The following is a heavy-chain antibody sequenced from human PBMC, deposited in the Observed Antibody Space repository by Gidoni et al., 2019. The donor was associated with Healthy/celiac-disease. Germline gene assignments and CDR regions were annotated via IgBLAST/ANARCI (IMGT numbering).Heavy chain of an antibody. J-gene: IGHJ5*02. D-gene: IGHD3-22*01. V-gene: IGHV3-30*18. CDR3: AKDRYDSTATDNWFDP. CDR1: GFTFSSYG. Sequence: QVQLVESGGGVVQPGRSLRLSCAASGFTFSSYGMHWVRQAPGKGLEWVAVISYDGSNKYYADSVKGRFTISRDNSKNTLYLQMNSLRAEDTAVYYCAKDRYDSTATDNWFDPWGQGTLVTVSS. CDR2: ISYDGSNK.